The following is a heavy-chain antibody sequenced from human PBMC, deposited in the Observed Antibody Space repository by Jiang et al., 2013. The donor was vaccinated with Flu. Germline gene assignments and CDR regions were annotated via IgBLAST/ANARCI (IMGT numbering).Heavy chain of an antibody. Sequence: PGLVKPSQTLSLTCTVSGGSISSGDNCWSWIRQHPGKGLEWIGYIYYSGSTYYNPSLKSRVTISVDTSKNQFSLKLSSVTAADTAVYYCARENYGKTIDYWGQGTLVTVSS. CDR2: IYYSGST. CDR3: ARENYGKTIDY. J-gene: IGHJ4*02. V-gene: IGHV4-31*03. CDR1: GGSISSGDNC. D-gene: IGHD3-16*01.